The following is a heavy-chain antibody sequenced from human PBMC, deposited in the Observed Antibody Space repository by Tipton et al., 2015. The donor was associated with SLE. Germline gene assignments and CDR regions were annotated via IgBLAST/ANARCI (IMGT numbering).Heavy chain of an antibody. CDR2: ISGSGGST. Sequence: SLRLSCAASGFTFSSYGMSWVRQAPGKGLEWVSAISGSGGSTYYADSVKGRFTISRDNSKNTLYLQMNSLRAEDTAVYYCAKERAAMVYYFDYWGQGTLVTVSS. CDR3: AKERAAMVYYFDY. J-gene: IGHJ4*02. D-gene: IGHD5-18*01. V-gene: IGHV3-23*01. CDR1: GFTFSSYG.